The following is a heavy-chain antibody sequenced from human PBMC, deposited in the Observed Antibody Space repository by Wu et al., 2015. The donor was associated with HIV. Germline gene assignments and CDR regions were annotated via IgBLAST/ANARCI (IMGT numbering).Heavy chain of an antibody. J-gene: IGHJ4*02. D-gene: IGHD3-10*01. CDR2: INPNSGGT. CDR1: GYTFKNFY. Sequence: QVQLVQSGAEVKKPGASVKVSCKASGYTFKNFYIHWVRQAPGQRLEWLAWINPNSGGTNYAQKFQGRVTMTRDTSISTAYMELSRLRSDDTAVYYCARDWVRGVIRFDYWGQGTLVTVSS. V-gene: IGHV1-2*02. CDR3: ARDWVRGVIRFDY.